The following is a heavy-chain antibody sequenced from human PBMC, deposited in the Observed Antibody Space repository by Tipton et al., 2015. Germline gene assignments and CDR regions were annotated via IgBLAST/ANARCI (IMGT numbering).Heavy chain of an antibody. CDR1: GFTFSTSW. V-gene: IGHV3-74*01. CDR2: ISSDGSST. D-gene: IGHD4-17*01. Sequence: GSLRLSCVASGFTFSTSWMHWVRQVPGKGPVWVSRISSDGSSTSYADSVKGRFTFSRDNAKNSLYLQMDSLGPEDTALYYCAKDLRDFDDYVGAADVWGQGTMVTVAS. J-gene: IGHJ3*01. CDR3: AKDLRDFDDYVGAADV.